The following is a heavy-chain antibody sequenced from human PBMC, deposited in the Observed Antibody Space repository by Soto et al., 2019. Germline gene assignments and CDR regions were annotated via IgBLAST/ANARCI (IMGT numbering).Heavy chain of an antibody. CDR2: INHSGST. Sequence: SDTLSLTCAFNGWSFIGYYWRWISQPPGRGLEWIGEINHSGSTNYNPSLKSRVTISVDTSKNQFSLKLSSVTAADTAVYYCARGRCSGGSCYSLPNRHKNSDYWGQGTLVTVS. CDR3: ARGRCSGGSCYSLPNRHKNSDY. CDR1: GWSFIGYY. D-gene: IGHD2-15*01. V-gene: IGHV4-34*01. J-gene: IGHJ4*02.